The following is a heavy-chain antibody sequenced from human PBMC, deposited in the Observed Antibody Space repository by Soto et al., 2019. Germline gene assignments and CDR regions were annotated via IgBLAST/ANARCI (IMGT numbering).Heavy chain of an antibody. D-gene: IGHD1-26*01. V-gene: IGHV3-74*01. CDR3: ARDSGSFEAHFDY. CDR2: INSDGSST. J-gene: IGHJ4*02. Sequence: EVQLVESGGGLVQPGGSLRLSCAASGFTFSSYWMHWVRQAPGKGLVWVSRINSDGSSTSYADSVKGRFTISRDNAKNTLYLQMNSLRAGDTAVYYCARDSGSFEAHFDYWGQGTLVTVSS. CDR1: GFTFSSYW.